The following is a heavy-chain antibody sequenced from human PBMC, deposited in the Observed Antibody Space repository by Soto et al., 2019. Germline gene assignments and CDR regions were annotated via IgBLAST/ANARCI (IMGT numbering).Heavy chain of an antibody. D-gene: IGHD1-26*01. CDR2: TFTGGST. V-gene: IGHV3-53*02. J-gene: IGHJ6*02. CDR1: GFSVTTNY. Sequence: VQLVETGGGLIQPGGSLRLSCLASGFSVTTNYIIWVRQPPGKGLEWVSTTFTGGSTHYADSVKGRFSISRDNSKNTLYLQMNNLRVEDTAVYYCAKKPPSSIQGWAFGMDVWGQGTTVSVSS. CDR3: AKKPPSSIQGWAFGMDV.